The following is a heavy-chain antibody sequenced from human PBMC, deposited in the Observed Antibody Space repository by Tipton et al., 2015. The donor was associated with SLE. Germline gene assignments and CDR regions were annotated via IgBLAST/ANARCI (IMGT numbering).Heavy chain of an antibody. Sequence: LRLSCTVSGGSISSYYWSWIRQPPGKGLEWIGYIYYSGSTNYNPSLKSRVTISVDTSKNQFSLKLSSVTAADTAVYYCARGAVLIQDNSWFDPWGQGTLVTVPS. CDR2: IYYSGST. CDR3: ARGAVLIQDNSWFDP. J-gene: IGHJ5*02. CDR1: GGSISSYY. D-gene: IGHD2-21*01. V-gene: IGHV4-59*01.